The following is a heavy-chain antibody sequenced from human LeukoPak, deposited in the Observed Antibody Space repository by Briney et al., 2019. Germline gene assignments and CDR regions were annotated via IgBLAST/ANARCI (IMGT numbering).Heavy chain of an antibody. V-gene: IGHV3-30-3*01. CDR2: ISYDGSNK. D-gene: IGHD3-10*01. CDR3: ARDSPMAGGYFDY. Sequence: HTGGSLRLSCAASGFIFSSYAMHWVRQAPGKGLEWVAVISYDGSNKYYADSVKGRFTISRDNSKNTLYLQMNSLRAEDTAVYYCARDSPMAGGYFDYWGQGTLVTVSS. CDR1: GFIFSSYA. J-gene: IGHJ4*02.